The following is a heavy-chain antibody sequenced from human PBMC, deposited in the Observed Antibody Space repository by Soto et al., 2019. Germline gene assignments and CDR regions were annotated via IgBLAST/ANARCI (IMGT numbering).Heavy chain of an antibody. CDR1: GGSISSNDYY. Sequence: QVQLQESGPGLVKPSQTLSLTCTVSGGSISSNDYYWSWIRQPPGEGLEWIGYIYYSGSTYFNPSLKRRVTISGDTSKNQFSLKLSSVTAADTAVYYCARVSGTCTSCYWQGCFDPWGQGTLVTVSS. D-gene: IGHD2-2*01. CDR2: IYYSGST. V-gene: IGHV4-30-4*01. J-gene: IGHJ5*02. CDR3: ARVSGTCTSCYWQGCFDP.